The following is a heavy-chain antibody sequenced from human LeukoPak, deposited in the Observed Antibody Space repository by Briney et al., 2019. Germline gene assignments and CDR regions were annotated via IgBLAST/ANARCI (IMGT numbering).Heavy chain of an antibody. CDR3: ARRPGRDYDSSGYDY. J-gene: IGHJ4*02. V-gene: IGHV4-34*01. CDR2: IYYSGST. Sequence: SETLSLTCAVYGGSFSGYYWSWIRQPPGKGLEWIGSIYYSGSTYYNPSLKSRVTISVDTSKNQFSLNLSSVTAADTAVYYCARRPGRDYDSSGYDYWGQGTLVTVSS. CDR1: GGSFSGYY. D-gene: IGHD3-22*01.